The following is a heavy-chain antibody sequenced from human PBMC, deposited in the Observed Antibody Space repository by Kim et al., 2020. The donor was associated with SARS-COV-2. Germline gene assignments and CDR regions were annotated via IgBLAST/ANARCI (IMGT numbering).Heavy chain of an antibody. J-gene: IGHJ6*02. V-gene: IGHV3-11*06. D-gene: IGHD5-12*01. CDR3: ARDRDDMVATVSNYYYGMDV. Sequence: RFTISRDNAKNSLDLQMNSLRAEDTAVYYCARDRDDMVATVSNYYYGMDVWGQGTTVTVSS.